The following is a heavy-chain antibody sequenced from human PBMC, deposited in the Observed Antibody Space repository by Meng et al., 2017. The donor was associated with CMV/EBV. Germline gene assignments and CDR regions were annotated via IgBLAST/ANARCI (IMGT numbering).Heavy chain of an antibody. Sequence: SVKVSCKASRYTFTSYYMHWVRQAPGQGLEWMGRIIPILGIANYAQKFQGRVTITADKSTSTAYMELSSLRSEDTAVYYCARADIVVVPAAIRRPGYYGMDVWGQGTTVTVSS. CDR3: ARADIVVVPAAIRRPGYYGMDV. CDR1: RYTFTSYY. CDR2: IIPILGIA. V-gene: IGHV1-69*04. D-gene: IGHD2-2*02. J-gene: IGHJ6*02.